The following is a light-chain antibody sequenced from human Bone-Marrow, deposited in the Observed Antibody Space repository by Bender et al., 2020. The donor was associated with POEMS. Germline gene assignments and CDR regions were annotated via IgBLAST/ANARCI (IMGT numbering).Light chain of an antibody. CDR2: VKSDGSH. V-gene: IGLV4-69*01. Sequence: QLVLTQSPSASASLGASVKLTCTLSSGHSEYAIGWHQQQPEKGPRFLMKVKSDGSHSKGDGIPDRFSGSSSGAERYLTISSLHSEDEADYYGQSWGTGFRVFGGGTKLTVL. CDR3: QSWGTGFRV. J-gene: IGLJ3*02. CDR1: SGHSEYA.